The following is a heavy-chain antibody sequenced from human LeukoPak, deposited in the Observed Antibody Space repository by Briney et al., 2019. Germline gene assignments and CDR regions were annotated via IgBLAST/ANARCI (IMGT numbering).Heavy chain of an antibody. D-gene: IGHD1-7*01. CDR2: IYYSGST. J-gene: IGHJ4*02. V-gene: IGHV4-59*01. CDR3: ARRTFSTIVDY. Sequence: SETLSLTCTVSGGSISSYYWSCIRQPPGKGLEWIGYIYYSGSTNYNPSLKSRVTISVDTSKNQFSLKLSSVTAADTAVYYCARRTFSTIVDYWGQGTLVTVSS. CDR1: GGSISSYY.